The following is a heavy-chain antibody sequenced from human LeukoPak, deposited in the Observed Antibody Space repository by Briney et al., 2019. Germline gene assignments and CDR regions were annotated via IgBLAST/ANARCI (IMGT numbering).Heavy chain of an antibody. Sequence: PRGSLRLSCAASGFTFSSYEMNWVRQAPGKGLEWVSYISSSGSTTHYADSVKGRFTISRDNAKNSLYLQMNSLRAEDTAVYYCARDNYDSSGYYFDWGQGTLVTVSS. CDR3: ARDNYDSSGYYFD. J-gene: IGHJ4*02. D-gene: IGHD3-22*01. CDR2: ISSSGSTT. V-gene: IGHV3-48*03. CDR1: GFTFSSYE.